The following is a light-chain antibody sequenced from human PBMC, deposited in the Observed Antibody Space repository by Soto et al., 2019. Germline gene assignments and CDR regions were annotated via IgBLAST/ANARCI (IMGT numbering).Light chain of an antibody. CDR3: QQYKNWPPVT. V-gene: IGKV3-15*01. J-gene: IGKJ4*01. Sequence: ETVMTQSPATLSVSLGERATLSCRASQSVNTNLAWYQQKPGQAPRLLIYGASIRPTGVPARFSGSGSGTDFTLTISSLQPEDFAVYFCQQYKNWPPVTFGGGTKVEIK. CDR1: QSVNTN. CDR2: GAS.